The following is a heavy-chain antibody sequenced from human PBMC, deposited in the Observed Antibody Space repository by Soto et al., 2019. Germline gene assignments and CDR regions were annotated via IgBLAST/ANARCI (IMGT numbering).Heavy chain of an antibody. CDR1: GESLSTYS. Sequence: QVQLQQWGAGLLKASETLSLTCAVYGESLSTYSWTWIRQPPGKGLEWIGEINHSGSTSYNPSLKSRATISLDTSKTQFSLKVNSVTAADTAVFYCARGTREGWYFDLWGRGTPVTVSS. V-gene: IGHV4-34*01. J-gene: IGHJ2*01. CDR3: ARGTREGWYFDL. CDR2: INHSGST.